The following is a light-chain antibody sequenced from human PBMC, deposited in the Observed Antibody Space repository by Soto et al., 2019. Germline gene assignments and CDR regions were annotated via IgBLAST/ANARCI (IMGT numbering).Light chain of an antibody. V-gene: IGKV4-1*01. J-gene: IGKJ2*01. CDR3: HQYYSTPYT. CDR1: QSVLYSSNNKNY. Sequence: DIVMTQSPDSLAVSLGERATINCKSSQSVLYSSNNKNYLAWYQQKPGQPPKLLIYWASTREFGVPDRFRGSGSGTDFTLTISSLEAEDVAVYYCHQYYSTPYTFGQGTKLEIK. CDR2: WAS.